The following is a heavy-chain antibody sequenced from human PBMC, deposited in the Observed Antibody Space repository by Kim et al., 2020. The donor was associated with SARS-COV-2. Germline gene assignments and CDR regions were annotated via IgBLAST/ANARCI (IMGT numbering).Heavy chain of an antibody. Sequence: KFQGRVTINADESTSTAYMELSSLRSEETAVYYCARALGIAAAAYNWFDPWGQGTLVTVSS. D-gene: IGHD6-13*01. CDR3: ARALGIAAAAYNWFDP. J-gene: IGHJ5*02. V-gene: IGHV1-69*01.